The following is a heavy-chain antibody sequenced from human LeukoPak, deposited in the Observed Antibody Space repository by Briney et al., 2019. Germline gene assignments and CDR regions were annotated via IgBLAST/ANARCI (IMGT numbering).Heavy chain of an antibody. J-gene: IGHJ3*02. CDR1: GGSITRGGYC. D-gene: IGHD2-8*01. CDR3: ARNGAWAFNI. Sequence: PSETLSLTCTVSGGSITRGGYCWSWIRQPAGKGLEWIVRIYTTGSTNYNPSIKSRVTVSLGTAKNQFSLNLTSVTAADTAVYYCARNGAWAFNIWGQGTMVTVSS. V-gene: IGHV4-61*02. CDR2: IYTTGST.